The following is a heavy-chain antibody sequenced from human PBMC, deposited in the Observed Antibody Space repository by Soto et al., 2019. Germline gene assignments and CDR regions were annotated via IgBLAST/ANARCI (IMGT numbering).Heavy chain of an antibody. CDR2: ISAYNGNT. CDR3: ARDRGVAPPVAGNTHYYYYMDV. V-gene: IGHV1-18*01. D-gene: IGHD6-19*01. Sequence: QDQLVQSGVEVKKPGASVTVSCKASGYSFTNYGITCVRQAPGQGFEWMGWISAYNGNTKYAQKLQGRVTMTTDASTSTAYLELRSLTSDDTAVYYCARDRGVAPPVAGNTHYYYYMDVWGKGTTVTVSS. J-gene: IGHJ6*03. CDR1: GYSFTNYG.